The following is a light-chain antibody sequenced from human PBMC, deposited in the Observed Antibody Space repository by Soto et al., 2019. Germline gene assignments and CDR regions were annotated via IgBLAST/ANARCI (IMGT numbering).Light chain of an antibody. CDR2: GHS. J-gene: IGLJ3*02. V-gene: IGLV1-51*02. CDR3: GTWDSSLSVWV. CDR1: NSNIGNNY. Sequence: QSVLTQPPSVSAAPGQKVTISCSGSNSNIGNNYVSWYQQLPGTAPKLLIYGHSKRPSGIPDRFSGSKSGTSATLGITGLQTGDEADYYCGTWDSSLSVWVFGGGTKLTVL.